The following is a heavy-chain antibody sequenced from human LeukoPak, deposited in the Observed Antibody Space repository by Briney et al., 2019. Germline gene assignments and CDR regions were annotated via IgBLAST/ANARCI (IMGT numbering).Heavy chain of an antibody. V-gene: IGHV1-2*04. CDR2: INPNSGGT. J-gene: IGHJ4*02. D-gene: IGHD5-12*01. Sequence: GASVKVSCKASGYTFTGYYMHWVRQAPGQGLEWMGWINPNSGGTNYAQKFQGWVTMTRDTSISTAYMELSRLRSDDTAVYYCARSGGYIVATIQTFDYWGQGTLVTVSS. CDR3: ARSGGYIVATIQTFDY. CDR1: GYTFTGYY.